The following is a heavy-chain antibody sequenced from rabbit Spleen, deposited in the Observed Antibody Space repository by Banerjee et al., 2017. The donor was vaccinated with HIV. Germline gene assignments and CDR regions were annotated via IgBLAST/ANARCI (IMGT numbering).Heavy chain of an antibody. V-gene: IGHV1S45*01. CDR1: GFSFSSNW. Sequence: LEESGGGLVKPGGTLTLTCTVSGFSFSSNWICWVRQAPGKGLEWIACIDTNDGDTDYANWPKGRFTISKTSSTTVTLQMTSLTAADTATYFCARDAGTGDYIDVYFNLWGQGTLVTVS. CDR3: ARDAGTGDYIDVYFNL. D-gene: IGHD8-1*01. CDR2: IDTNDGDT. J-gene: IGHJ4*01.